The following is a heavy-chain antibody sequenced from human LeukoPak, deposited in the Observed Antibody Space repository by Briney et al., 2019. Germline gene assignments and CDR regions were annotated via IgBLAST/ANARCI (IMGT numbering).Heavy chain of an antibody. J-gene: IGHJ4*02. CDR1: GFTFSSYE. CDR3: ARGYDIVVVVAATGLDY. Sequence: GGSLRLSCAASGFTFSSYEMNWVRQAPGKGLEWVSYISSSGSTTYYADSVKGRFTISRDNAKNSLYLQMNSLRAEDTAVYYCARGYDIVVVVAATGLDYWGQGTLVTVSS. V-gene: IGHV3-48*03. D-gene: IGHD2-15*01. CDR2: ISSSGSTT.